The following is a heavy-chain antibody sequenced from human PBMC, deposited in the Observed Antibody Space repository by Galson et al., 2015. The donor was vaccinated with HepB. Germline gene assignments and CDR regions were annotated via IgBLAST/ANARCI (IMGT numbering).Heavy chain of an antibody. CDR2: IWNEGSTR. CDR1: GFTFCGYG. D-gene: IGHD5-18*01. J-gene: IGHJ3*01. CDR3: AKRVDTAMGEPLQF. V-gene: IGHV3-33*06. Sequence: SLRLSCAASGFTFCGYGMHWVRQAPGKGLEWVAVIWNEGSTRYYAYSVKGRFIITGDNSRNTLYLQKNGLRAEDTAVYYCAKRVDTAMGEPLQFWGPVTMVTASS.